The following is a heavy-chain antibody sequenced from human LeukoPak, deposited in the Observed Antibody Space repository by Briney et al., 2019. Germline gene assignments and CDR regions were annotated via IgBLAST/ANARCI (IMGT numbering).Heavy chain of an antibody. V-gene: IGHV1-8*03. CDR3: ARGRGKAAAGALFDY. CDR2: MNPNSGNT. J-gene: IGHJ4*02. D-gene: IGHD6-13*01. CDR1: GYTFTSYD. Sequence: ASVKVSCKASGYTFTSYDINWVRQAPGQGLEWMGWMNPNSGNTGYAQKFQGRVTITRNTSISTAYMELSSLRSEDTAVYYCARGRGKAAAGALFDYWGQGTLVTVSS.